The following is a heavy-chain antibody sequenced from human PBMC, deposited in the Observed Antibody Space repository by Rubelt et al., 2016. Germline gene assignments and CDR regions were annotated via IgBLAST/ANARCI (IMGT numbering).Heavy chain of an antibody. V-gene: IGHV4-34*01. D-gene: IGHD6-19*01. CDR3: ASQRGYSRGRH. Sequence: QVQLQQWGAGLLKPSETLSLTCAVYGGSFSGYYWNWIRQPPGKALEWIGEINHSGSTNYNPSIKSRVAISVDTSKDHFSLTLISVTAADTAVYYCASQRGYSRGRHWGQGTLVTVSS. CDR2: INHSGST. J-gene: IGHJ4*02. CDR1: GGSFSGYY.